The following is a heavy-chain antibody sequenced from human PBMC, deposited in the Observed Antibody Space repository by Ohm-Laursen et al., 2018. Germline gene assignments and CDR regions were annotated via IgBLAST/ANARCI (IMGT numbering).Heavy chain of an antibody. CDR2: ISSSSSTI. Sequence: ETLSLTCAASGFTFSSYSMNWVRQAQGKGLEWVSYISSSSSTIYYADSVKGRFTISRDNAKNSLYLQMNSLRAEDTAVYYCARGPSTGGEGFLDYWGQGTLVTVSS. CDR3: ARGPSTGGEGFLDY. V-gene: IGHV3-48*04. D-gene: IGHD3-16*01. CDR1: GFTFSSYS. J-gene: IGHJ4*02.